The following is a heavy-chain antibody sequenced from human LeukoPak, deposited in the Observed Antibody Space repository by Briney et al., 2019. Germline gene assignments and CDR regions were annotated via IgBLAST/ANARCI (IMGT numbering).Heavy chain of an antibody. Sequence: SETLSLTCTVSGGSISSSSYYWGWIRQPPGKGLEWIGSIYYSGSTYYNPSLKSRVTISVDTSKNQFSLKLSSVTAADTAVYYCARAKVGATLGPVDYWGQGTLVTVSS. J-gene: IGHJ4*02. CDR3: ARAKVGATLGPVDY. D-gene: IGHD1-26*01. CDR2: IYYSGST. CDR1: GGSISSSSYY. V-gene: IGHV4-39*07.